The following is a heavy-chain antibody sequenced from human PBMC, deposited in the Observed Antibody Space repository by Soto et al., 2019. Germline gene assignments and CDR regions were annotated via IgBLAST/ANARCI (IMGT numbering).Heavy chain of an antibody. V-gene: IGHV3-30-3*01. CDR1: GFTFSSYA. CDR2: ISYDGSNK. Sequence: PGGSLRLSCAASGFTFSSYAMHWVRQAPGKGLEWVAVISYDGSNKYYADSVKGRFTVSRDNARNSLYLQMNSLRAEDTAVYYCARDLSWGSNWFYYRDAWRKGTTVTVSS. J-gene: IGHJ6*03. CDR3: ARDLSWGSNWFYYRDA. D-gene: IGHD7-27*01.